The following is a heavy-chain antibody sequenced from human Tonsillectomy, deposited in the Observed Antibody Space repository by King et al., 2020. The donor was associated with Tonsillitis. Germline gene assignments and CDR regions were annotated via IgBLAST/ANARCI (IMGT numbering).Heavy chain of an antibody. CDR2: IIPIFGTA. J-gene: IGHJ6*02. CDR1: GGTFSSYA. D-gene: IGHD6-19*01. V-gene: IGHV1-69*01. Sequence: LQLVQSGAEVKKPGSSVKVSCKASGGTFSSYAISWVRQAPGQGLEWMGGIIPIFGTANYAQKFQGRVTITADESTSTAYMELSSLRSEDTAVYYCARAVAGTVSYYYYGMDVWGQGTTVTVSS. CDR3: ARAVAGTVSYYYYGMDV.